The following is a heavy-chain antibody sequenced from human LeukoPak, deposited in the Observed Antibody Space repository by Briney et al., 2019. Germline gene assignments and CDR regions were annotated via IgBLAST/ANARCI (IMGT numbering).Heavy chain of an antibody. CDR1: GFTFSSYG. V-gene: IGHV3-23*01. CDR3: AKDLDIVVVVAATGIDY. Sequence: GESLRLSCAASGFTFSSYGMSWVRQAPGKGLEWVSAISGSGGSTYYADSVKGRFTISRDNSKNTLYLQMNSLRAEDTAVYYCAKDLDIVVVVAATGIDYWGQGTLVTVSS. D-gene: IGHD2-15*01. CDR2: ISGSGGST. J-gene: IGHJ4*02.